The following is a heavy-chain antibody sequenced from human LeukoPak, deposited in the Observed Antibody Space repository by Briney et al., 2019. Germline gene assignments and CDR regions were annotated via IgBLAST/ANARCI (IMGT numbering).Heavy chain of an antibody. D-gene: IGHD3-16*01. V-gene: IGHV4-4*02. Sequence: ASETLSLTCDVSGGSRINAGWWSWVRQPPGKGLEWIGEIFHSGNTKYNPSLESRVTISVDKSNHQFTLEMKSVTAADTAIYYCARDLGYYYGLDIWSRGITVTVSS. CDR3: ARDLGYYYGLDI. J-gene: IGHJ6*02. CDR1: GGSRINAGW. CDR2: IFHSGNT.